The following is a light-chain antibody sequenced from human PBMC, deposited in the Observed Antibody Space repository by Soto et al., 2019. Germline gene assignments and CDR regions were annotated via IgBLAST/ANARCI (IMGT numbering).Light chain of an antibody. CDR2: DAS. J-gene: IGKJ2*01. CDR1: QSVSSY. V-gene: IGKV3-11*01. CDR3: QQRSNWPGT. Sequence: EIVLTQSPATLSLSPGERATLSCRASQSVSSYLAWYQQKPGQAPRLLIYDASNRSTGIPARFSCSGSGTDFTLTISRLEPEDFAVYYCQQRSNWPGTFGQGTKLEIK.